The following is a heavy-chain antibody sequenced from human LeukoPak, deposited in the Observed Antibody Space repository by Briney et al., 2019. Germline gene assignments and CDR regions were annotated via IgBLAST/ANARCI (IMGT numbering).Heavy chain of an antibody. CDR1: GFTFSSYS. V-gene: IGHV3-48*01. Sequence: GGSLRLSCAASGFTFSSYSMNWVRQAPGKGLEWVSYISSSSSTIYYADSVKGRFTISRDNAKNSLYLQMNSLRAEDTAVYYCARDLVFVVEGYCSWGQGTLVTVSS. D-gene: IGHD2-21*01. CDR3: ARDLVFVVEGYCS. CDR2: ISSSSSTI. J-gene: IGHJ5*02.